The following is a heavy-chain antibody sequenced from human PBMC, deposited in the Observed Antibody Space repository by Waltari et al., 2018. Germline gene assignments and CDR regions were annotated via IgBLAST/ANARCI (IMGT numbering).Heavy chain of an antibody. V-gene: IGHV1-3*01. CDR2: INAGDGNK. CDR1: GYTFTSYA. D-gene: IGHD1-26*01. Sequence: QVQLVQSGAEVKKPGASVKVSCKASGYTFTSYAMHLVRQAPGQRLEWMGWINAGDGNKKYAQKFQGRVTITRDTSASTAYMELSSLRSEDTAVYYCAREALGGSYFDYWGQGTLVTVSS. CDR3: AREALGGSYFDY. J-gene: IGHJ4*02.